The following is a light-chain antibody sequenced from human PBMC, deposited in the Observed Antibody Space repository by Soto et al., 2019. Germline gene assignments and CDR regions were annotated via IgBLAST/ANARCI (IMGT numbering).Light chain of an antibody. CDR3: QQYNSWPIT. CDR1: QSVSDN. J-gene: IGKJ5*01. CDR2: RAS. Sequence: LMTQSPDTLYGSRGERVTLSCRASQSVSDNLAWYQQKPGQGPRLLVYRASTRTLGIPARFSGSESGTEFTLTISSLQSEDFAVYYCQQYNSWPITFGQGTRLEIK. V-gene: IGKV3-15*01.